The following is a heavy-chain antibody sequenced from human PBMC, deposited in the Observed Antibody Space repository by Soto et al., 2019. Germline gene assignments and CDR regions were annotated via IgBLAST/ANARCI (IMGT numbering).Heavy chain of an antibody. D-gene: IGHD6-6*01. CDR1: GYTFTNYG. CDR3: ARVRQLVCYFYYMDV. J-gene: IGHJ6*03. CDR2: ISAYNGDT. Sequence: QVQLLQSGAEVKKPGASVKVSCKASGYTFTNYGITWVRQAPGQGLEWMGWISAYNGDTHYTQRLQGRVTMTTDTTTSTAYVVLRGLRSDDTAVYYCARVRQLVCYFYYMDVWGKGTTVTVSS. V-gene: IGHV1-18*01.